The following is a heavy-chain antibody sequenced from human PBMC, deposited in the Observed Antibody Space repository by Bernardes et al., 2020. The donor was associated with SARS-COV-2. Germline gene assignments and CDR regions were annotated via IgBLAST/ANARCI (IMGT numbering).Heavy chain of an antibody. CDR2: IYHNGNT. J-gene: IGHJ4*02. V-gene: IGHV4-59*01. CDR3: ARETGRRPARLSGRMQGYYFDS. Sequence: SLTCVLCIDRPAHSYRSCIRQHRGKGLEWIGYIYHNGNTNYSPSLKSRVTISLDTSKNQFSLKLSSVTAADTAVYYCARETGRRPARLSGRMQGYYFDSWGQGTLVTVSS. D-gene: IGHD1-26*01. CDR1: IDRPAHSY.